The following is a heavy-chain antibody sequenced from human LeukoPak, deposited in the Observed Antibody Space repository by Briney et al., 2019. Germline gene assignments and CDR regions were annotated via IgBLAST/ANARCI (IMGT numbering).Heavy chain of an antibody. CDR2: IYYSGST. CDR1: GGSISSGGYY. V-gene: IGHV4-31*03. Sequence: SETLSLTCTVSGGSISSGGYYWSWIRQHPWKGLEWIGYIYYSGSTYYNPSLKSRVTISVDTSKNQFSLKLSSVTAADTAVYYCARDSSALWLSYWGQGTLVTVSS. J-gene: IGHJ4*02. D-gene: IGHD3-10*01. CDR3: ARDSSALWLSY.